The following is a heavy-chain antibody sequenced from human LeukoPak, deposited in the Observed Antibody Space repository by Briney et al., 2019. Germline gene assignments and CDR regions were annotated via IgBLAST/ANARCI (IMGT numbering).Heavy chain of an antibody. D-gene: IGHD2-2*01. V-gene: IGHV1-2*06. CDR3: TRASCSSISCYLDY. J-gene: IGHJ4*02. Sequence: GASVKVSCKASGYTLTGYYMHWVRQAPGQGLEWMGRINPNSGGTNYAQKFQGRVTMTRDTSISTAYMELSRLRSDDTAVYYCTRASCSSISCYLDYWGQGTLVTVSS. CDR2: INPNSGGT. CDR1: GYTLTGYY.